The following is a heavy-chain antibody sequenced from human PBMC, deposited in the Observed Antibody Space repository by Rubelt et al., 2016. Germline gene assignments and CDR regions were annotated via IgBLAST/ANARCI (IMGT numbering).Heavy chain of an antibody. V-gene: IGHV1-69*01. CDR3: ARGRVRDYYYYGMDV. D-gene: IGHD3-3*01. CDR2: IIPIFGTA. Sequence: QALVQGPEWMGGIIPIFGTANYAQKFQGRVTITADESTSTAYMVLSSLRSEDTAVYYCARGRVRDYYYYGMDVWGQGTTVTVSS. J-gene: IGHJ6*02.